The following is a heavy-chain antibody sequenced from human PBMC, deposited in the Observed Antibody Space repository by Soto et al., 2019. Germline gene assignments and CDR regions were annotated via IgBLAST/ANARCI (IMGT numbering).Heavy chain of an antibody. Sequence: GASVKVSCKASGGTFSSYAISWVRQAPGQGLEWMGGIIPIFDTANYAQKFQGRVTITADESTSTAYMELSSLRSEDTAVYYCARRRIAAAQHYYGMDVWGQGTTVTVSS. CDR1: GGTFSSYA. J-gene: IGHJ6*02. CDR2: IIPIFDTA. V-gene: IGHV1-69*13. CDR3: ARRRIAAAQHYYGMDV. D-gene: IGHD6-6*01.